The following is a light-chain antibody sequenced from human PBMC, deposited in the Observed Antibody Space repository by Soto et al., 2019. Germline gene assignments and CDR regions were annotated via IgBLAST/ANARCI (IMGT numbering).Light chain of an antibody. Sequence: DIKMSLSPSTLSANVGDTVTITCRASQSISSWLAWYQQKPGKAPRLLMYQASTLESGVPSRFSGSGSGTELTLTISRLQPDDFATYYCQQYSSYPYTFGQRTKVDIK. CDR2: QAS. V-gene: IGKV1-5*03. CDR1: QSISSW. J-gene: IGKJ2*01. CDR3: QQYSSYPYT.